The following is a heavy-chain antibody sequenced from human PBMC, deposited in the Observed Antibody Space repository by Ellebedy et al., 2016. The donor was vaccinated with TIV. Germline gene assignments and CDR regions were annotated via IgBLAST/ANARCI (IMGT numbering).Heavy chain of an antibody. D-gene: IGHD3-22*01. CDR2: IRGIDGSA. J-gene: IGHJ4*02. Sequence: PGGSLRLSCAASGFPFSSYGLHWVRQAPGKGLEWVSTIRGIDGSAYYADSVKGRFTVSRDNSKNTVFLRMNSLSADDTAVYYCAKEYYYDTSGYFGTLDSWGQGTLVAVSS. CDR3: AKEYYYDTSGYFGTLDS. CDR1: GFPFSSYG. V-gene: IGHV3-23*01.